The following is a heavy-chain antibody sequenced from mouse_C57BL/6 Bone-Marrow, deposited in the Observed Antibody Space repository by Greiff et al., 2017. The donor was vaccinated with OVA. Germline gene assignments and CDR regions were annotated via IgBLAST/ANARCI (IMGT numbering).Heavy chain of an antibody. J-gene: IGHJ3*01. Sequence: EVQLVESGGGLVQPGGSLKLSCAASGFTFSDYYMYWVRQTPEKRLEWVAYISNGGGSTYYPDTVKGRFTISRDNAKNTLYLQMSRLKSEDTAMYYCARHGYDGAYWGQGTLVTVSA. CDR3: ARHGYDGAY. D-gene: IGHD2-2*01. V-gene: IGHV5-12*01. CDR1: GFTFSDYY. CDR2: ISNGGGST.